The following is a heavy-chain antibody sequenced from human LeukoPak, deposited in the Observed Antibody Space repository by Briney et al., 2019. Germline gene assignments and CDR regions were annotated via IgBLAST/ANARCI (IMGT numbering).Heavy chain of an antibody. CDR2: ISGDGGTT. CDR1: GITFEDYA. D-gene: IGHD6-19*01. CDR3: AKDQGASGWGAFDY. Sequence: GGSLRLSCAASGITFEDYAMHWVRQAPGKGLEWVSFISGDGGTTYYVDSVKGRFTISLDNSKTSLYLQMNSLRTEDTALYYCAKDQGASGWGAFDYWGQGTLVTVSS. V-gene: IGHV3-43*02. J-gene: IGHJ4*02.